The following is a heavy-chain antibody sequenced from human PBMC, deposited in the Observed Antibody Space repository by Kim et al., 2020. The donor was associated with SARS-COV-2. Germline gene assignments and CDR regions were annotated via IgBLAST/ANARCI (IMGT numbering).Heavy chain of an antibody. V-gene: IGHV4-4*02. D-gene: IGHD3-16*01. Sequence: STNHHPSLESRAPISVDKSKNQFSLKLSSVTAADTAVYYCATGFTYPFDYWGQGTLVTVSS. J-gene: IGHJ4*02. CDR2: ST. CDR3: ATGFTYPFDY.